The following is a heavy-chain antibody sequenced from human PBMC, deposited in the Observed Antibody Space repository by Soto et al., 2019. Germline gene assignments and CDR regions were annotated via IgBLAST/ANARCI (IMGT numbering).Heavy chain of an antibody. V-gene: IGHV2-5*02. CDR1: GFSLSTSGVG. CDR2: IYWDDDK. CDR3: APTTVVVPRGLFDI. D-gene: IGHD3-22*01. J-gene: IGHJ3*02. Sequence: QITLKESGPTLVKPTQTLTLTCTFSGFSLSTSGVGVGWIRQPPGKALEWLALIYWDDDKRYSPSLKSRLTITKDTSKNQVVLTMTNMDPVDTATYYCAPTTVVVPRGLFDIWGQGTMVTVSS.